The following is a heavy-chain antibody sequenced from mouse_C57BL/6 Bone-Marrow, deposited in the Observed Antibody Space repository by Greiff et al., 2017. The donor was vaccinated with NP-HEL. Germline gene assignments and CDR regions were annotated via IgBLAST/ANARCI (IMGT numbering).Heavy chain of an antibody. CDR2: IDPTSGGT. Sequence: QVQLQQPGAELVKPGASVKLSCKASGYTFTSYWMHWVKQRPGRGLEWIGRIDPTSGGTKYNEKFKSKATLTVDKPSSTAYMQLSSLTSEYSAVYYCARCGSSYFYFDYWGQGTTLTVSS. CDR3: ARCGSSYFYFDY. J-gene: IGHJ2*01. CDR1: GYTFTSYW. D-gene: IGHD1-1*01. V-gene: IGHV1-72*01.